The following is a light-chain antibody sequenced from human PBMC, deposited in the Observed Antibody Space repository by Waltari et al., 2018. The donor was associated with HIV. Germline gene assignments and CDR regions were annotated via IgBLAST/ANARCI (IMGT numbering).Light chain of an antibody. CDR3: QSYPASLTVSLI. Sequence: QSVQTPPPSVSGAPGQRVTISCTGNSPNIRAGYDVNRYQQLPGKAPKLLISDNTNRPSGVPDRFSGSKSGTSASLAITGLRAEDEADYYCQSYPASLTVSLIFGGGTRLTVL. CDR1: SPNIRAGYD. CDR2: DNT. V-gene: IGLV1-40*01. J-gene: IGLJ2*01.